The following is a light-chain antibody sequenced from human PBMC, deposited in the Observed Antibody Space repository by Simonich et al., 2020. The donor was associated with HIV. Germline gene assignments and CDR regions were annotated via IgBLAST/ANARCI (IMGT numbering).Light chain of an antibody. CDR2: GAS. V-gene: IGKV3-15*01. CDR3: QQYNNWPMYT. CDR1: QSISSN. Sequence: EIVLTQSPGTLSLSPGERATLSCRASQSISSNLAWYQQKPAQGPRLFIYGASTRATGIPARFSGSGSGTEFTLTINSLRSEDFAVYYCQQYNNWPMYTFGQGTKLEIK. J-gene: IGKJ2*01.